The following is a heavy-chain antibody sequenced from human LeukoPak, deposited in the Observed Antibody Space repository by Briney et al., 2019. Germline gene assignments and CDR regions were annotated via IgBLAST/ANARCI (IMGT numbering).Heavy chain of an antibody. V-gene: IGHV1-69*05. CDR1: GGTFSSYA. CDR3: GGSKRLKDSSGYYYWFDP. Sequence: SVKVSCKASGGTFSSYAISWGRQAPGQGPEWMGGIIPIFGTANYAQKFQGRVTITTAESPSTAYMELRGLRSEATAVYNCGGSKRLKDSSGYYYWFDPWGQGTLVTVS. CDR2: IIPIFGTA. J-gene: IGHJ5*02. D-gene: IGHD3-22*01.